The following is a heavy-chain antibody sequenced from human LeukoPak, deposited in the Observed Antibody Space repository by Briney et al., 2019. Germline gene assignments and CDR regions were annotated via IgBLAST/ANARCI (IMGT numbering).Heavy chain of an antibody. V-gene: IGHV4-59*08. CDR2: IYYSGST. CDR1: GGSISSYY. J-gene: IGHJ3*02. CDR3: ASPHVPYSSSSGAFDI. Sequence: PSETLSLTCTVSGGSISSYYWSWIRQPPGKGLEWIGYIYYSGSTNYNPSLKSRVTISVDTSKNQFSLKLSSVTAADTAVYYCASPHVPYSSSSGAFDIWGQGTMVTVSS. D-gene: IGHD6-6*01.